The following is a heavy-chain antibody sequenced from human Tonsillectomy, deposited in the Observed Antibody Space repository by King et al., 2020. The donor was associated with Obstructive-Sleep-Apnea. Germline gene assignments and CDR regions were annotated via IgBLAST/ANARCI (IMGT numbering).Heavy chain of an antibody. CDR3: AKGLDGSRHYYGMDV. CDR2: ISYDGSNK. D-gene: IGHD3-10*01. Sequence: QLVQSGGGVVQPGGSPRLSCAASGFTFSSYGMHWVRQAPGKGVEWGAVISYDGSNKYYADSVKGLFTISRDNSKKTLYLQMKSLRAEDTAVYYCAKGLDGSRHYYGMDVWGQGTTVTVSS. V-gene: IGHV3-30*18. CDR1: GFTFSSYG. J-gene: IGHJ6*02.